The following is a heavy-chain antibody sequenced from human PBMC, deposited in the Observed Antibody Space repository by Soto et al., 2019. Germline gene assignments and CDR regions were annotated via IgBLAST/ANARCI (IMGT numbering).Heavy chain of an antibody. Sequence: SETLSLTCTVSGGSISSYYWSWIRQPPGKGLEWIGYIYYSGSTNYNPSLKSRVTISVDTSKNQFSLKLSSVTAADTAVYYCARYSSRFDYWGQGTLVTVSS. J-gene: IGHJ4*02. V-gene: IGHV4-59*01. D-gene: IGHD5-18*01. CDR2: IYYSGST. CDR1: GGSISSYY. CDR3: ARYSSRFDY.